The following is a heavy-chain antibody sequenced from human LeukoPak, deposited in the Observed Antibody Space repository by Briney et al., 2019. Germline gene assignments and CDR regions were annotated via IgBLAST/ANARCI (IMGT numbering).Heavy chain of an antibody. CDR1: GFTFSSYW. Sequence: GGSLRLSCAASGFTFSSYWMSWVRQAPGKGLEWVATIKKDGSEKYSVDSVKGRFTISRDNAKNSLYLQMNSLRAEDTAVYYCAKDRAGDKYYFDYWGQGTLVTVSS. J-gene: IGHJ4*02. D-gene: IGHD1-26*01. V-gene: IGHV3-7*01. CDR3: AKDRAGDKYYFDY. CDR2: IKKDGSEK.